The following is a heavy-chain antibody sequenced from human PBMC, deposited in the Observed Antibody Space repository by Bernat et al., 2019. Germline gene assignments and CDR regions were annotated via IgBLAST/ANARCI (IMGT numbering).Heavy chain of an antibody. Sequence: QVQLVQSGAEVKKPGASVTVSCKASQYTCTGYYLHWVRQAPGQGLEWMGWINPNSGATNYARKFQGWVTMTRDTSIRTAYMELSSLHSDDTAVYYFASALPVKGLDVWGQGTTVIVSS. CDR1: QYTCTGYY. D-gene: IGHD6-19*01. J-gene: IGHJ6*02. V-gene: IGHV1-2*04. CDR2: INPNSGAT. CDR3: ASALPVKGLDV.